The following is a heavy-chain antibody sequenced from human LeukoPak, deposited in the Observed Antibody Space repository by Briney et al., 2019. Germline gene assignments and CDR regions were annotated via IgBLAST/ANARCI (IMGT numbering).Heavy chain of an antibody. V-gene: IGHV3-30*18. Sequence: SGGSLRLSCAASGFTFSSYAMSWVRQAPGKGLEWVAVISYDGSNKYYADSVKGRFTISRDNSKNTLYLQMNSLRAEDTAVYYCAKAAYDFWSGRQDWYFDLWGRGTLVTVSS. CDR1: GFTFSSYA. CDR3: AKAAYDFWSGRQDWYFDL. J-gene: IGHJ2*01. CDR2: ISYDGSNK. D-gene: IGHD3-3*01.